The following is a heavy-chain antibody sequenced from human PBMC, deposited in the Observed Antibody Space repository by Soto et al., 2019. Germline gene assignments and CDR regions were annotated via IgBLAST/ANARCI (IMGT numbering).Heavy chain of an antibody. CDR1: GLSVVGRY. V-gene: IGHV3-66*04. CDR3: ARLPGAFYYDSSDYDWHDY. Sequence: PGRYLRLSCAPSGLSVVGRYMNWFRQSQQKGLEWISVIYPDDNTYYAESVRGRFTLSKDSSRDTVSLEMNSLRAEHTAVYYCARLPGAFYYDSSDYDWHDYWGQGTMVTVSP. D-gene: IGHD3-22*01. J-gene: IGHJ4*02. CDR2: IYPDDNT.